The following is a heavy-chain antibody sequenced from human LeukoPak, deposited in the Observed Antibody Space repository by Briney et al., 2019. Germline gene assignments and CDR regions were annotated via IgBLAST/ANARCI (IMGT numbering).Heavy chain of an antibody. CDR1: GYTFTSYD. CDR2: MNPNSGNT. Sequence: ASVKVSCKASGYTFTSYDINWVRQATGQGLEWMGWMNPNSGNTGYAQKFQGRVTMTRNTSISTAYMELSSLRSEDTAVYYCARYYGDYGQYYYGMDVWGQGTTDTVSS. J-gene: IGHJ6*02. D-gene: IGHD4-17*01. V-gene: IGHV1-8*01. CDR3: ARYYGDYGQYYYGMDV.